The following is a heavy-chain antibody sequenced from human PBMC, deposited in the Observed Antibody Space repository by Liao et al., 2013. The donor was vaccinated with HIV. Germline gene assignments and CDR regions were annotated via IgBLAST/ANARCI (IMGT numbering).Heavy chain of an antibody. J-gene: IGHJ6*03. V-gene: IGHV4-61*02. CDR2: IYTGMSTTGTT. D-gene: IGHD3-22*01. CDR1: GDLIRRDNYY. CDR3: ARRSYYYDSSGYFSAPYYYYYYMDV. Sequence: QVQLQESGPGLVKPSETLSLTCTVSGDLIRRDNYYWTWIRQPAGKGLEWIGHIYTGMSTTGTTNYNPSLKSRVSISADTSKNQFSLKLSSVTAADTAVYYCARRSYYYDSSGYFSAPYYYYYYMDVWGKGTTVTVSS.